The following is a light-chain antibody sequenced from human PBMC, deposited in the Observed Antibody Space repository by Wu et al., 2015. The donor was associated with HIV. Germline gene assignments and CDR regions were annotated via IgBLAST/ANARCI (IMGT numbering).Light chain of an antibody. Sequence: DIQMTQSPSSLSASVGDRVTITCRASQGISSSLAWYQQKPGKAPKLLLHTASRLESGVPSRFSGSGSGTDYTLTISSLQPEDFATYYCQHYYGTPYNFGQGTKLEIK. V-gene: IGKV1-NL1*01. CDR2: TAS. CDR1: QGISSS. CDR3: QHYYGTPYN. J-gene: IGKJ2*01.